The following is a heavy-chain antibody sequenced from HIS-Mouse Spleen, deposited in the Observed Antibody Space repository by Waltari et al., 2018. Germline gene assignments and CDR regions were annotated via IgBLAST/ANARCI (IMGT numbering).Heavy chain of an antibody. Sequence: QVQLVQSGAEVKKPGASVTVSCQASGSPFNGSHLPWVRRAPAHGLEWMGRINPNSGATNYAQKFQGRVTMTRETSISTAYMELSRLRSDDTAVYYCARGTRSYGSGSYYNWFDPWGQGTLVTVSS. V-gene: IGHV1-2*02. CDR3: ARGTRSYGSGSYYNWFDP. D-gene: IGHD3-10*01. J-gene: IGHJ5*02. CDR1: GSPFNGSH. CDR2: INPNSGAT.